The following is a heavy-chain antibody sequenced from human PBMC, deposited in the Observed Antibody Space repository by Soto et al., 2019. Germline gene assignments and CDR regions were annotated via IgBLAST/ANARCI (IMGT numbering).Heavy chain of an antibody. Sequence: PGGSLRLSCVASGFMFSDYSMNWVRKAPGKGLEWVSSIGSRSSYIFYADSVKDRFTISRDNAKNSLFLQMRSLRAEDTGVYYCARGFLEVSGEMHMAVWGQGTTVTV. CDR2: IGSRSSYI. J-gene: IGHJ6*02. D-gene: IGHD3-3*01. CDR3: ARGFLEVSGEMHMAV. V-gene: IGHV3-21*01. CDR1: GFMFSDYS.